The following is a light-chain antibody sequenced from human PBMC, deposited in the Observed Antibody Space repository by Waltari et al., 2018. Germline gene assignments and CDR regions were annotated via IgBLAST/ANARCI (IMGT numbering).Light chain of an antibody. CDR3: QAWDRGTWV. CDR2: QDT. CDR1: ELGDKY. V-gene: IGLV3-1*01. J-gene: IGLJ3*02. Sequence: SYALTQPPSVSVSPGQTASITCSGDELGDKYACWYQQKPGQSPVLVIYQDTKRPSGIPERFSGSSSGNTATLTIRGTQAMDEADYYCQAWDRGTWVFGGGTKLTVL.